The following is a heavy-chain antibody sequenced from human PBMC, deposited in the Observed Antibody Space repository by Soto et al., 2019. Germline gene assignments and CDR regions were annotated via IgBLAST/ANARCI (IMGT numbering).Heavy chain of an antibody. J-gene: IGHJ4*02. CDR2: INPSDGST. V-gene: IGHV1-46*01. CDR3: AGGGGYFDY. Sequence: QVQLVQSGAEVKKPGASVKVSCKASGYTFTSYHVPWLRQAPGQGLEWMGIINPSDGSTTYAQKFQGRVTMTRDTSTSTVDMELSSLRSEDTAVYYCAGGGGYFDYWGQGPLVTVSS. D-gene: IGHD3-16*01. CDR1: GYTFTSYH.